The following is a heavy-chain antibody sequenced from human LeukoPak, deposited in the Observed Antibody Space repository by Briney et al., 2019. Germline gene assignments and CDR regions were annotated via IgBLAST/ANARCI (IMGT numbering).Heavy chain of an antibody. Sequence: KPSETLSLTCAVYGGSFSGYYWSWIRQPQGKGLEWIGEIKHSGSTNYNPSLKSRVTISVDTSKNQFSLKLSSVTAADTAVYYCARKTAPFRAAASGWFDPWGQGTLVTVSS. D-gene: IGHD6-13*01. V-gene: IGHV4-34*01. CDR1: GGSFSGYY. CDR2: IKHSGST. J-gene: IGHJ5*02. CDR3: ARKTAPFRAAASGWFDP.